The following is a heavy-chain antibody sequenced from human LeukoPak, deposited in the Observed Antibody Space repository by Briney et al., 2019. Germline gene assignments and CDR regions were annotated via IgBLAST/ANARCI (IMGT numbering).Heavy chain of an antibody. Sequence: SETLSPTCAVSGGSISSSNWWSWVRQPPGKGLEWIGEIYHSGSTNYNPSLKSRVTISVDKSKNQFSLKLSSVTAADTAVYYCARRDNWNLDAFDIWGQGTMVTVSS. V-gene: IGHV4-4*02. CDR2: IYHSGST. CDR3: ARRDNWNLDAFDI. CDR1: GGSISSSNW. D-gene: IGHD1-1*01. J-gene: IGHJ3*02.